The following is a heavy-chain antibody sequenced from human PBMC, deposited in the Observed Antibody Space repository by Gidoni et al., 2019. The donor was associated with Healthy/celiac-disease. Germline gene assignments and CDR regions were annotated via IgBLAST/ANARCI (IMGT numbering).Heavy chain of an antibody. CDR2: IKSNTDGGTT. Sequence: EVQLVESGGGLVKPGGSLRLSCAASGFTFSNAWMSWVRQAPGKGLEWVGRIKSNTDGGTTDYAAPVKGRFTISGDDSKNTLYLQMNSLKTEDTAVYYCTTDGGGTYGYNYWGQGTLVTVSS. D-gene: IGHD5-12*01. J-gene: IGHJ4*02. CDR1: GFTFSNAW. CDR3: TTDGGGTYGYNY. V-gene: IGHV3-15*01.